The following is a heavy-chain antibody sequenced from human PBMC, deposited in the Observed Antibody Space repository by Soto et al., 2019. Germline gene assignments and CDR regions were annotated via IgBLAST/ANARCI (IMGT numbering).Heavy chain of an antibody. CDR3: ARGSTVLRYFVPQPPFDY. CDR2: INHSGST. Sequence: SETLSLTCAVYGGSFSGYYWSWIRQPPGKGLEWIGEINHSGSTNYNPSLKSRVTISVDTSKNQFSLKLSSVTAADTAVYYCARGSTVLRYFVPQPPFDYWGQGTLVTVSS. D-gene: IGHD3-9*01. CDR1: GGSFSGYY. J-gene: IGHJ4*02. V-gene: IGHV4-34*01.